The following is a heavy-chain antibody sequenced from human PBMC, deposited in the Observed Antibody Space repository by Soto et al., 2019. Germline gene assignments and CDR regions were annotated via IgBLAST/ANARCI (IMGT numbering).Heavy chain of an antibody. CDR1: GFTFSDYY. V-gene: IGHV3-11*05. J-gene: IGHJ4*02. Sequence: QVQLVESGGGLVKPGGSLRLSCAASGFTFSDYYMSWIRQAPGKGLEWVSYISSSSGYTNYADSVKGRFTISRDNAKNSLYLQMKSLRAEDTAVYYCARDHHRYSGYDYVDYWGQGTLVTVSS. D-gene: IGHD5-12*01. CDR2: ISSSSGYT. CDR3: ARDHHRYSGYDYVDY.